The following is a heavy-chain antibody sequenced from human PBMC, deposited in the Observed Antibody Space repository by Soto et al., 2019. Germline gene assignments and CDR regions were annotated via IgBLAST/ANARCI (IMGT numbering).Heavy chain of an antibody. CDR2: IYYTGTT. D-gene: IGHD3-3*01. V-gene: IGHV4-31*02. J-gene: IGHJ4*02. CDR1: DRYIISGGDY. Sequence: SEKQSHTWIVADRYIISGGDYWSWIRQHPGKGLEWIGYIYYTGTTSYNPSLESRVTISLDTSKNQFSLKLSSVSAADTAVYYCARSLEGQFDYWGQGTPVTVSS. CDR3: ARSLEGQFDY.